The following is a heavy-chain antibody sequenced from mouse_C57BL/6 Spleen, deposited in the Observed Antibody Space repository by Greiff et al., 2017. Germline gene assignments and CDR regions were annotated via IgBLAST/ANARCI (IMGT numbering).Heavy chain of an antibody. CDR2: IDPSDSET. V-gene: IGHV1-52*01. CDR1: GYTFSSYW. Sequence: VQLQQPGAELVRPGSSVKLSCKASGYTFSSYWMHWVKQRPIQGLELIGNIDPSDSETHYNQKFKDKATLTVDKSSSTAYMQLSSLTSEDSAVYYYAREGDYGSSLYYAMDYWGQGTSVTVSS. D-gene: IGHD1-1*01. CDR3: AREGDYGSSLYYAMDY. J-gene: IGHJ4*01.